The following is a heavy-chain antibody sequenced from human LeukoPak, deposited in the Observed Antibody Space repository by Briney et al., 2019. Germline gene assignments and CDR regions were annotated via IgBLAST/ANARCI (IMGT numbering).Heavy chain of an antibody. V-gene: IGHV1-18*01. CDR1: GGTFSSYA. J-gene: IGHJ4*02. CDR2: ISAYNGNT. CDR3: ARVGVAGTFDY. Sequence: ASVKVSCKASGGTFSSYAISWVRQAPGQGLEWMGWISAYNGNTNYAQKLQGRVTMTTDTSTSTAYMELRSLRSDDTAVYYCARVGVAGTFDYWGQGTLVTVSP. D-gene: IGHD6-19*01.